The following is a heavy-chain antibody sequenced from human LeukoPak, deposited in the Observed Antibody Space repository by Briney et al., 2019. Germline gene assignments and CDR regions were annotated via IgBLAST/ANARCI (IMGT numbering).Heavy chain of an antibody. D-gene: IGHD2-2*01. CDR3: ATGPMPAAYFDY. CDR2: FDPEDGET. J-gene: IGHJ4*02. V-gene: IGHV1-24*01. Sequence: ASVKVSCKVSGYTLTELSMHCVRQAPGKGLEWMGGFDPEDGETIYAQKFQGRVTMTEDTSTDTAYMELSSLRSEDTAVYYCATGPMPAAYFDYWGQGTLVTVSS. CDR1: GYTLTELS.